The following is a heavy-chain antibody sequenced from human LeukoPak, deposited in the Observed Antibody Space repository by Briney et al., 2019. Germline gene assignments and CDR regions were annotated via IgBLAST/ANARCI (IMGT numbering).Heavy chain of an antibody. CDR3: AGALGLLDY. V-gene: IGHV4-34*01. Sequence: SETLSLTCAVYGGSFSGYYWSWIRQPPGKGLEWIGEINHSGSTNYNPSLKSRVTISVDTSKNQFSLKLSSVTAADTAVYYCAGALGLLDYWGQGTLVTVSS. CDR2: INHSGST. J-gene: IGHJ4*02. CDR1: GGSFSGYY.